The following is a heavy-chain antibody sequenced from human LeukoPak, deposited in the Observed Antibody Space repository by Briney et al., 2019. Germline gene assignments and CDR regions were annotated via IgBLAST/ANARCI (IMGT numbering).Heavy chain of an antibody. J-gene: IGHJ3*02. V-gene: IGHV4-59*11. CDR1: GGSFSSHY. CDR2: ISYIGST. D-gene: IGHD4-11*01. Sequence: PSETLSLTCTVSGGSFSSHYWSWIRQPPGKGLEWIGYISYIGSTNYHPSRKSRVTISVDTSKNQFSLKLISVTAADTAVYYCARDPTTVTKGLVIWGQEAMVTVSS. CDR3: ARDPTTVTKGLVI.